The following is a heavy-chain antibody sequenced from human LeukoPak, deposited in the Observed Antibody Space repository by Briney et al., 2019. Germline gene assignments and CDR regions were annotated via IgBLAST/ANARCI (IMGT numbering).Heavy chain of an antibody. J-gene: IGHJ4*02. CDR2: ISGSGGSI. CDR1: GFTFSSYA. Sequence: PGGSLRLSCAASGFTFSSYAMSWVRPAPGKGLGWVSAISGSGGSIYYTDSVKGRFTISRDNSKNTLYLQMNSLRAEDTAVYYCAKGYYYDSSGYSLYYFDYWGQGTLVTVSA. CDR3: AKGYYYDSSGYSLYYFDY. D-gene: IGHD3-22*01. V-gene: IGHV3-23*01.